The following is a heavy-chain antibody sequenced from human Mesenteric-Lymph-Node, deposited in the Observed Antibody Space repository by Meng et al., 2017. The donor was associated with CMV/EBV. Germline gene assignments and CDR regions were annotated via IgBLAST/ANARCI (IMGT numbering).Heavy chain of an antibody. Sequence: SETLCLTCTVSGGSVSSGSYYWSWIRQPPGTGLEWIGYIYYSGSTNYNPSLKSRVTISVDTSKNQFSLKLSSVTAADTAVYYCAKYLGYCSSTSCRNWFDPWGQGTLVTVSS. CDR1: GGSVSSGSYY. CDR3: AKYLGYCSSTSCRNWFDP. V-gene: IGHV4-61*01. CDR2: IYYSGST. D-gene: IGHD2-2*01. J-gene: IGHJ5*02.